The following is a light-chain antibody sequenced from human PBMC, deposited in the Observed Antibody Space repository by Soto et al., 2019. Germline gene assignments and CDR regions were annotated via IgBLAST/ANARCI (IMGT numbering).Light chain of an antibody. CDR2: GAS. V-gene: IGKV3-20*01. Sequence: EIVLTQSPGTLSLSPGERATLSCRASQSVSSSYLAWYQQKPGQAPRLLIYGASSRATGLPDRFSGGGSGTDFTLTISRLEPEDFAVYYCQQYGSSPRTFGQGTKVEIK. CDR3: QQYGSSPRT. CDR1: QSVSSSY. J-gene: IGKJ1*01.